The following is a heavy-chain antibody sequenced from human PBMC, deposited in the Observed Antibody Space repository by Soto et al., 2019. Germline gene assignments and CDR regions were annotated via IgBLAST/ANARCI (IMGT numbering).Heavy chain of an antibody. V-gene: IGHV3-48*01. J-gene: IGHJ4*02. Sequence: EVQLVESGGGLVQPGGSLRLSCAASGFTFSSYSMNWVRQAPGKGLEWVSYISSSSSTIYYAASVKGRFTISRDNAKNSLYLQMNSLRAEDTAVYYGARANYNGSPGDFDYWGQGTLVTVSS. CDR1: GFTFSSYS. D-gene: IGHD3-10*01. CDR3: ARANYNGSPGDFDY. CDR2: ISSSSSTI.